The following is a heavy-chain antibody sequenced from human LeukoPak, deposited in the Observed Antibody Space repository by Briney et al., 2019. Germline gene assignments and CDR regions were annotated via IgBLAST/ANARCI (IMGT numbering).Heavy chain of an antibody. CDR3: ARQFGYSYGYDY. V-gene: IGHV4-59*08. CDR2: IYSSGTT. J-gene: IGHJ4*02. Sequence: SETLSLTCSVSVASIDSYYWSWIRQPPGRGLEWIGYIYSSGTTSCNPSLNGRVTMSLDTSKNQCSLNLSSVTAADTAVYYCARQFGYSYGYDYWGQGALVTVSS. D-gene: IGHD5-18*01. CDR1: VASIDSYY.